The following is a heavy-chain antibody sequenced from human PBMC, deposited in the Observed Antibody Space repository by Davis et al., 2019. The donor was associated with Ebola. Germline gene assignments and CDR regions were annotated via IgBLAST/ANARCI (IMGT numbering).Heavy chain of an antibody. CDR2: IYYSGST. D-gene: IGHD3-22*01. Sequence: MPGGSLRLSCTVSGGSTSSHYWSWIPQPPGTGLEWIGYIYYSGSTNYNPSLKSRVTISVDTSKNQFSLKLSSVTAADTAVYYCARAGGYYYDSSGYYSGYYFDYWGQGTLVTVSS. J-gene: IGHJ4*02. CDR1: GGSTSSHY. CDR3: ARAGGYYYDSSGYYSGYYFDY. V-gene: IGHV4-59*11.